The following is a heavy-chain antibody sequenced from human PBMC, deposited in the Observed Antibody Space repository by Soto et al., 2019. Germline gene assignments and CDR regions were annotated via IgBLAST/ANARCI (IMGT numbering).Heavy chain of an antibody. D-gene: IGHD1-1*01. V-gene: IGHV1-69*12. CDR1: GGTFSNSA. Sequence: QVQLVQSGAEVKKPGSSVKLSCKASGGTFSNSAISWVRQAPGQGLEWMGGIMPIFRTPDYAQKFQGRVTITADGSTSTAYIELSSLRSEDTAVYYCARDKDRQQLGGNYYYILDVWGQGTTVTVSS. CDR2: IMPIFRTP. J-gene: IGHJ6*02. CDR3: ARDKDRQQLGGNYYYILDV.